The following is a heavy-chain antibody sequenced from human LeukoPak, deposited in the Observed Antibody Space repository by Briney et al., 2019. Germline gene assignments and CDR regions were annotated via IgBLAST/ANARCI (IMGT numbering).Heavy chain of an antibody. D-gene: IGHD5-18*01. Sequence: GGSLRLSCAASGFTVSSNYMSWVRQAPGKGLEWVSVIYSGGSTYYADSVKGRFTISRDNPKNTLYLQMNSLRAEDTAVYYCARDFTATGYFDYWGQGTLVTVSS. CDR3: ARDFTATGYFDY. J-gene: IGHJ4*02. CDR2: IYSGGST. V-gene: IGHV3-53*01. CDR1: GFTVSSNY.